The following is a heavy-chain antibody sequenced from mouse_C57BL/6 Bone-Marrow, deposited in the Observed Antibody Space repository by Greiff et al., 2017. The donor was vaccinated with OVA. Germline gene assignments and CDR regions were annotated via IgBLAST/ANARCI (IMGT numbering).Heavy chain of an antibody. CDR1: GYTFTSYW. CDR2: IYPGNSDT. V-gene: IGHV1-5*01. Sequence: VQLQQSGTVLARPGASVKMSCKTSGYTFTSYWMHWVKQRPGQGLEWIGAIYPGNSDTSYNQKFKGKAKLTAVTSASTAYMELSSLTNEDSAVYYGTRSYYYGSSFFAYWCQGTLVTVSA. D-gene: IGHD1-1*01. CDR3: TRSYYYGSSFFAY. J-gene: IGHJ3*01.